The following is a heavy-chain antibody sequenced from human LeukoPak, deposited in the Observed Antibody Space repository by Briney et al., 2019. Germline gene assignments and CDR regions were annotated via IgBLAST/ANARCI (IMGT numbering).Heavy chain of an antibody. CDR1: GGSISSGGYY. CDR3: ARDQLRFNHGDWFDP. Sequence: NPSQTLSLTCTVSGGSISSGGYYWSWIRQPPGKGLEWIGYIYHSGSTYYNPSLKSRVTISVDRSKNLFSLKLSSVTAADTAVYYCARDQLRFNHGDWFDPWGQGTLVTVSS. J-gene: IGHJ5*02. CDR2: IYHSGST. V-gene: IGHV4-30-2*01. D-gene: IGHD4-17*01.